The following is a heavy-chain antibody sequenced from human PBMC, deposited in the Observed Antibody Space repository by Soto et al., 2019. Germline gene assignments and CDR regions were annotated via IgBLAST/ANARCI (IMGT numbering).Heavy chain of an antibody. Sequence: QLQLQESGPGLVKPSETLSLTCTVSGGSISSRSYYCGWIRQPPGTGLEWIGRISYRGSTYYTPSPTSRVTISVDTPTIQFALTLSSVTAADTAVYYGAGRIVVVTAIQPSEYFQHWGKGTLVPGSS. J-gene: IGHJ1*01. CDR1: GGSISSRSYY. CDR2: ISYRGST. CDR3: AGRIVVVTAIQPSEYFQH. D-gene: IGHD2-21*02. V-gene: IGHV4-39*01.